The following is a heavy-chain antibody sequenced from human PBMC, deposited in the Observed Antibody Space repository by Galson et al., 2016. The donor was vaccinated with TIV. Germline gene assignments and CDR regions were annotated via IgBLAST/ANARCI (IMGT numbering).Heavy chain of an antibody. Sequence: ETLSLTCSVSGVSISSYHWTWIRQPPGKGLEWMGYIYYSGDTNYNYNPSLESRVTMSVDTAKTQVSLELDSVTAADTAMYFCARAPYGENWYFDLWGRGTLVTVSS. CDR2: IYYSGDTNY. J-gene: IGHJ2*01. CDR1: GVSISSYH. V-gene: IGHV4-59*08. CDR3: ARAPYGENWYFDL. D-gene: IGHD3-10*01.